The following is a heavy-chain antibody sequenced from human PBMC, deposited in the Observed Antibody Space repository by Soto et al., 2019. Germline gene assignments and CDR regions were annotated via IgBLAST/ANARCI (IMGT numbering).Heavy chain of an antibody. CDR2: ISGDGSST. CDR3: LRGSNAWSGMDY. CDR1: GFTFSDYW. J-gene: IGHJ4*02. Sequence: EVQLVESGGGLVQPGGSLGLSCTASGFTFSDYWMYWVRQVPGKGLVWVSRISGDGSSTNYADSVKGRSTIARDNAKSTVYLQMYSLRVEDTAVYYCLRGSNAWSGMDYWGQGILVTVS. D-gene: IGHD3-16*01. V-gene: IGHV3-74*01.